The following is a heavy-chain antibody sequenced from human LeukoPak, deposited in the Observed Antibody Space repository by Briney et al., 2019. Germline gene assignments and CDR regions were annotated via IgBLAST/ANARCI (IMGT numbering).Heavy chain of an antibody. D-gene: IGHD4-23*01. J-gene: IGHJ3*02. CDR2: IIPICGTA. Sequence: SSVKVSCKASGCTFSSYAISWVRQAPGQGLEWMGGIIPICGTAYYDKKFQGTVPITTDKSTSIAYMELSSLRSEDTAVYYCATVVTQFGDFDIWGQGTMVTVSS. CDR1: GCTFSSYA. V-gene: IGHV1-69*05. CDR3: ATVVTQFGDFDI.